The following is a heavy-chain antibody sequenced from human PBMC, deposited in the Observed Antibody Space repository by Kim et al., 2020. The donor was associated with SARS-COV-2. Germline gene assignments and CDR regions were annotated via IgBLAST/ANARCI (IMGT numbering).Heavy chain of an antibody. D-gene: IGHD4-17*01. CDR3: ARGPTTVTSFYYYYGTDV. CDR1: GGSFSAYY. V-gene: IGHV4-34*01. CDR2: INHSGST. Sequence: SETLSLTCAVYGGSFSAYYWSWIRQPPGKGLEWIGEINHSGSTNYNPSLKSRVTISVDTSKNQFSLTLSSVTAADTAVYYCARGPTTVTSFYYYYGTDVWGQGTTVTVSS. J-gene: IGHJ6*02.